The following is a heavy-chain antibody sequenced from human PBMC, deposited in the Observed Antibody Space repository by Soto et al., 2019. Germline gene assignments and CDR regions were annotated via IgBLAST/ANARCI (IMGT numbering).Heavy chain of an antibody. V-gene: IGHV3-23*01. CDR1: GFTFSSHA. CDR2: TIDSGGRS. D-gene: IGHD6-19*01. CDR3: AKDKMEQWLVGGYYDY. Sequence: QPGGSLGLSCAASGFTFSSHAMSWVRQAPGKGLEWVSSTIDSGGRSYHADSVRGRFTISRDNSKNTLYLQMNSLRADDTAIYYCAKDKMEQWLVGGYYDYWGQGALVTVSS. J-gene: IGHJ4*02.